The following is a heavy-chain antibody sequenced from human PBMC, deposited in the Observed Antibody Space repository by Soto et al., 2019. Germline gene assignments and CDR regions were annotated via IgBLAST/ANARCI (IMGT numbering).Heavy chain of an antibody. J-gene: IGHJ4*02. V-gene: IGHV3-48*01. CDR1: GFTFSSYS. CDR3: ARDMRGFDY. D-gene: IGHD3-16*01. CDR2: ISSSSSTI. Sequence: GGSLRLSCAASGFTFSSYSMNWVRQAPGKGLEWVSYISSSSSTIYYADSVKGRFTISRDNAKNSLYLQMNSLRAEDTAVYYCARDMRGFDYWGQGTLVTVSS.